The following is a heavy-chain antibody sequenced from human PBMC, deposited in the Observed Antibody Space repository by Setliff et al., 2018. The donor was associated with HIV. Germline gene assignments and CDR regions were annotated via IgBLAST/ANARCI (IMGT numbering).Heavy chain of an antibody. J-gene: IGHJ6*03. V-gene: IGHV4-39*01. CDR1: GVSISSSSYF. Sequence: SETLSLTCAVSGVSISSSSYFWGWIRRPPGAGLDWIGSIYFSGSTYYNPSLESRVTISMDTSKNQFSLKLTSVTAADTAVYYCARHPRHYNILTGYRYYYMDVWGKGTTVTVSS. D-gene: IGHD3-9*01. CDR2: IYFSGST. CDR3: ARHPRHYNILTGYRYYYMDV.